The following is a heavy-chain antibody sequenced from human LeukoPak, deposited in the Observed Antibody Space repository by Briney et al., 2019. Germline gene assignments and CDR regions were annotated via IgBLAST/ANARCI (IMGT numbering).Heavy chain of an antibody. D-gene: IGHD1-20*01. J-gene: IGHJ4*02. CDR1: GGSISSGDYY. CDR2: IYSSGNT. Sequence: SETLSLTCTVSGGSISSGDYYWSWIRQPPGKGLEWIGYIYSSGNTYFNPSLKSRVTISVDTSKNQFSLKLSSVTAADTAVYYCARDLFWGITAPESYFDYWGQGTLVTVSS. V-gene: IGHV4-30-4*01. CDR3: ARDLFWGITAPESYFDY.